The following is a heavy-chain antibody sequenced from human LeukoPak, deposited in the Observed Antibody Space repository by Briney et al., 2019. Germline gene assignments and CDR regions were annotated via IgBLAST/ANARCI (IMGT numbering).Heavy chain of an antibody. Sequence: PGRSLRHSCAASRFTFSTFGMHWVRQAPGKGLEWVAVISSDGSNKYYADSVRGRSTISRDNSKDTLYLQMSSLRIEDTAVYYCRAATKFLDYYYDYWGQGTLVTVSS. V-gene: IGHV3-30*03. D-gene: IGHD3-22*01. CDR3: RAATKFLDYYYDY. CDR1: RFTFSTFG. CDR2: ISSDGSNK. J-gene: IGHJ4*02.